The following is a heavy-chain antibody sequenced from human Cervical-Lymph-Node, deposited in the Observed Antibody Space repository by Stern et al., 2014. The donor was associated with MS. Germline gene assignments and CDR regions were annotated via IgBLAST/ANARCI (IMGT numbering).Heavy chain of an antibody. CDR2: ISYDGSNK. Sequence: VQLVESGGGVVQPGRSLRLSCAASGFTFSTYAIHWVRQAPGKGLEWVAVISYDGSNKEYADSVKGRFTISRDNSKNTVYVEMNSLRGDDTAVYYGARSSGFSAYPLDYWGQGTLVTVSS. J-gene: IGHJ4*02. V-gene: IGHV3-30*04. CDR3: ARSSGFSAYPLDY. CDR1: GFTFSTYA. D-gene: IGHD5-12*01.